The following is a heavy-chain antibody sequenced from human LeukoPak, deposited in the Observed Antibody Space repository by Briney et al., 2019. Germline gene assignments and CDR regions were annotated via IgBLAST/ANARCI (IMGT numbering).Heavy chain of an antibody. V-gene: IGHV4-39*01. J-gene: IGHJ6*03. CDR3: ARLGSYWDYYHYMDV. CDR1: GGSISSSSYY. D-gene: IGHD1-26*01. CDR2: IYYSGST. Sequence: SETLSLTCTVSGGSISSSSYYWGWIRQPPGKGLEWIGSIYYSGSTYYNPSLKSRVTISVDTSKNQFSLKLSSVTAADTAVYYCARLGSYWDYYHYMDVWGKGTTVTVSS.